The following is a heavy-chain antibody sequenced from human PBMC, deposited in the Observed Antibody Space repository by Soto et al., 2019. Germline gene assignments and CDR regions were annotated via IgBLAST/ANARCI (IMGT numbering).Heavy chain of an antibody. CDR2: IKADGSDT. V-gene: IGHV3-7*03. Sequence: LRLSYAASVVTLTKYSKNWIHQAPWSGAQWVANIKADGSDTFYMNSVEGRFTIARDTAKNSLDLQILSLSVEETAVYSCALYAVEYIGWDNWGRGTMVTVSS. J-gene: IGHJ4*02. CDR1: VVTLTKYS. CDR3: ALYAVEYIGWDN. D-gene: IGHD2-15*01.